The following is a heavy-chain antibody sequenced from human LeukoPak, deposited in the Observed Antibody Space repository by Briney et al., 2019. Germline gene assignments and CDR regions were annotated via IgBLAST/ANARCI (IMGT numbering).Heavy chain of an antibody. CDR2: IKQDGSEK. CDR3: ARVGDTHYYYYYIDV. Sequence: GGSLRLSCAASGFTFSDYLMYWVRQAPGKGLEGVADIKQDGSEKYYVDPVKGRFTISRDNGKNSLYLQMNSLRAEDTAVYYCARVGDTHYYYYYIDVWGKGTTVTVSS. CDR1: GFTFSDYL. J-gene: IGHJ6*03. V-gene: IGHV3-7*01. D-gene: IGHD3-16*01.